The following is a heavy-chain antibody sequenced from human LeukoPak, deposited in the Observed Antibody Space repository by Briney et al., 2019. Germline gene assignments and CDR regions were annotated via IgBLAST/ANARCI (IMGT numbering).Heavy chain of an antibody. V-gene: IGHV4-59*12. J-gene: IGHJ4*02. Sequence: SETLSLTCTVSGGSFSSYYWSWIRQPPGKGLEWIGYIYYSGSTNYNPSLKSRVTISVDTSKKQFSLKLSSAAAADTAVYYCARGGSRQSSSSDFDYWGQGTLVTVSS. CDR2: IYYSGST. CDR1: GGSFSSYY. CDR3: ARGGSRQSSSSDFDY. D-gene: IGHD6-6*01.